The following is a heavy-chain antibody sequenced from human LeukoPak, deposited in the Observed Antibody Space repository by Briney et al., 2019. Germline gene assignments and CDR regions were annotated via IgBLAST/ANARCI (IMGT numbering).Heavy chain of an antibody. J-gene: IGHJ4*02. CDR1: GYSFTSYW. CDR2: IYPGDSDT. V-gene: IGHV5-51*01. CDR3: ARRGRYCSSTSCHFDY. Sequence: GESPKISCKGSGYSFTSYWIGWVRQMPGKGLEWMGIIYPGDSDTRYSPSFQGQVTISADKSISTAYLQWSSLKASDTAMYYCARRGRYCSSTSCHFDYWGQGTLVTVSS. D-gene: IGHD2-2*01.